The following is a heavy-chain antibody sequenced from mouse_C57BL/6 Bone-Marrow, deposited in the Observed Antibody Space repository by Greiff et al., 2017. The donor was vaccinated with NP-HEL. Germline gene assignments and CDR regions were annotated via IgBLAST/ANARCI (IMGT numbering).Heavy chain of an antibody. V-gene: IGHV1-47*01. CDR3: ARGGNYWYYFDY. CDR1: GYTFTTYP. Sequence: QVQLQPSGAELVKPGASVKMSCKASGYTFTTYPIEWVKQNHGKSLEWIGNFHPYNDDTENNEKFKNKETLTVEKSSSTVYLELSRLTSDDSSVYYCARGGNYWYYFDYWGQGTTLTVSS. CDR2: FHPYNDDT. J-gene: IGHJ2*01. D-gene: IGHD2-1*01.